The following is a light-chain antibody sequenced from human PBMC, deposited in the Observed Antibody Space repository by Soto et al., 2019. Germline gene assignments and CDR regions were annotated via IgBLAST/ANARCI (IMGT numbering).Light chain of an antibody. CDR2: VNS. J-gene: IGLJ2*01. CDR1: SSNIGAGYN. V-gene: IGLV1-40*01. Sequence: QPVLTQPPSVSGAPGQRVTISCTGSSSNIGAGYNVHWYQQLPGTAPKLLIYVNSNRPSGVPDRFSGSKSGTSASLAITGLQAEDEADYYCQSYDSSLRGVVFGRGTKLTVL. CDR3: QSYDSSLRGVV.